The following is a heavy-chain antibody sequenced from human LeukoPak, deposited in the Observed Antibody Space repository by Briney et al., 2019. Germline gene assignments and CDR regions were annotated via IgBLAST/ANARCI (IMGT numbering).Heavy chain of an antibody. CDR2: IYYSGST. CDR3: ASGGDYYDSTAFDY. CDR1: GGSFSSYY. J-gene: IGHJ4*02. V-gene: IGHV4-59*08. D-gene: IGHD3-22*01. Sequence: SETLSLTCAVYGGSFSSYYWSWIRQPPGKGLEWIGYIYYSGSTNYNPSLKSRVTISVDTSKNQFSLKLSSVTAADTAVYYCASGGDYYDSTAFDYWGQGTLVTVSS.